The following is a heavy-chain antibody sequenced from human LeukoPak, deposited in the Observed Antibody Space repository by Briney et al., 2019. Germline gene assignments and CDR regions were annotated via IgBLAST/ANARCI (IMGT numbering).Heavy chain of an antibody. CDR3: AKHIKWIQAYDY. J-gene: IGHJ4*02. V-gene: IGHV3-21*04. Sequence: GGSLRLSCAASGFTFSTYSMNWVRQAPGQGLEWVASFSTTNFYIYYADSVQGRFTISRDNSKNTLYLQMNSLRAEDTAVYYCAKHIKWIQAYDYWGQGTLVTVSS. D-gene: IGHD5-18*01. CDR2: FSTTNFYI. CDR1: GFTFSTYS.